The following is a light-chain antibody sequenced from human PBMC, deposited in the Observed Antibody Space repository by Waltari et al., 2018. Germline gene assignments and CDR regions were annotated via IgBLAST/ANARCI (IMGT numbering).Light chain of an antibody. V-gene: IGKV3-15*01. J-gene: IGKJ4*01. Sequence: EIVMTQSPASLSLSPGEGVTLSCRASQRINNNVAWYQHKPGQPPGLLIDAVATRATGVPARFSGSGSGTDFTLSISSLQSEDFAVYYCLQYNNWPPELTFGGGTKLEI. CDR2: AVA. CDR1: QRINNN. CDR3: LQYNNWPPELT.